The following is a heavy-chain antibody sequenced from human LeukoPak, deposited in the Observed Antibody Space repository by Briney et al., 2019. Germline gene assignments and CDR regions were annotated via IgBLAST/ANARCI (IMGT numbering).Heavy chain of an antibody. D-gene: IGHD6-13*01. Sequence: GGSLRLSCSASGFTFSSYGMRWVRQAPGKGLEYVSAISSNGRSTYYADSVKGRFTISRDNSKNTLYLQMSSLSAEDTAIYYCVKTIAQAVDCWGQGTLVTVSS. CDR3: VKTIAQAVDC. CDR2: ISSNGRST. CDR1: GFTFSSYG. V-gene: IGHV3-64D*06. J-gene: IGHJ4*02.